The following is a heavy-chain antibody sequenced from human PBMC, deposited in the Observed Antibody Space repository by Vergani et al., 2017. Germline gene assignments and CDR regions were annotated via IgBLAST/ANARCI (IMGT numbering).Heavy chain of an antibody. CDR1: GFTFSSYS. V-gene: IGHV3-21*01. CDR3: ARPYSSSSGLYFDY. D-gene: IGHD6-6*01. Sequence: EVQLLASGGGLVQPGGSLRLSCAASGFTFSSYSMNWVRQAPGNGLEWVSSISSSSSYIYYADSVKGRFTISRDNAKNSLYLQMNSLRAEDTAVYYCARPYSSSSGLYFDYWGQGTLVTVSS. J-gene: IGHJ4*02. CDR2: ISSSSSYI.